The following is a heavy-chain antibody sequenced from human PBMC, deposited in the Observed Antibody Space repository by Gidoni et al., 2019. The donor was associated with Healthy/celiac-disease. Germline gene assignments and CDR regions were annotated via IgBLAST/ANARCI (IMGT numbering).Heavy chain of an antibody. CDR2: IYYSGST. CDR3: ASSTIYYYDSSGYYFDI. J-gene: IGHJ3*02. V-gene: IGHV4-39*07. D-gene: IGHD3-22*01. CDR1: GGSISRSSYY. Sequence: QLQLQESGPGLVKPSETLSLTCTVSGGSISRSSYYWGWIRQPPGKGLEWIGSIYYSGSTYYNPSLKSRVTISVDTSKNQFSLKLSSVTAADTAVYYCASSTIYYYDSSGYYFDIWGQGTMVTVSS.